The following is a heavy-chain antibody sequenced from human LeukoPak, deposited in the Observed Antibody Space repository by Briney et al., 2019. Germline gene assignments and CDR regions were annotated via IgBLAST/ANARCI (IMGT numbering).Heavy chain of an antibody. V-gene: IGHV3-66*01. CDR3: ARENSGSYYGYFDY. CDR2: IYSGGST. J-gene: IGHJ4*02. Sequence: GGPLRLSCAASGFTVSSNYMSWVRQAPGKGLEWVSVIYSGGSTYYADSVKGRFTISRDNSKNTLYLQMNSLRAEDTAVYYCARENSGSYYGYFDYWGQGTLVTVSS. CDR1: GFTVSSNY. D-gene: IGHD1-26*01.